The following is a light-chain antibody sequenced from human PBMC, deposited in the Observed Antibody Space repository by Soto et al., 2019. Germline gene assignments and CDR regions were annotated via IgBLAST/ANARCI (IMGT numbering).Light chain of an antibody. CDR1: SSNIGSNT. CDR2: NNN. V-gene: IGLV1-44*01. J-gene: IGLJ1*01. CDR3: AAWDDSLNGLV. Sequence: QSVLTQPPSASGTPGQRVTISCSGSSSNIGSNTVNWYQQLPGTAPKLLIYNNNQRPSGVXDRFSGSKSGTSASLAISGLQSEDEADYYCAAWDDSLNGLVFGTGTKLTVL.